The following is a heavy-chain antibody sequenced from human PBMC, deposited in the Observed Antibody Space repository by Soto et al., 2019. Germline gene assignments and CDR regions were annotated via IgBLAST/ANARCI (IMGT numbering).Heavy chain of an antibody. CDR1: YGYSGGGGCY. D-gene: IGHD4-17*01. CDR2: IYYSGST. V-gene: IGHV4-31*03. Sequence: SETCSVAYGYSGGGGCYWSWIRQHPGKGLEWIGYIYYSGSTYYNPSLKSRVTISVDTSKNQFSLKLSSVTAADTAVYYCARRYGASFDYWGQGTLVTVS. CDR3: ARRYGASFDY. J-gene: IGHJ4*02.